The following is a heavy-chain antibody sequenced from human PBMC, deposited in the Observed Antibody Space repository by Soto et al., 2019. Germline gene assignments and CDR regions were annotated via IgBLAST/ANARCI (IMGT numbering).Heavy chain of an antibody. V-gene: IGHV4-39*01. CDR1: GGSISSSFY. CDR3: RSSSRYSTDV. Sequence: QLQLQESGPGLVKPSETLSLSCTVSGGSISSSFYWGWIRQPPGKGLEWIGSIYGTGNTYYNPSLKGRVTISADTSTNQFFLNLISVTAADTAVYYCRSSSRYSTDVWGQGATVTVSS. J-gene: IGHJ6*02. CDR2: IYGTGNT. D-gene: IGHD6-19*01.